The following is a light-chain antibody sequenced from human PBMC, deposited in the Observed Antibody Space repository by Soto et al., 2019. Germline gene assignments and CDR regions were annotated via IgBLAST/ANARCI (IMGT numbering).Light chain of an antibody. J-gene: IGKJ5*01. CDR3: HQRYNWPRVT. Sequence: EIVLTQSPATLSLSPGERVTLSCRASQSVSNSLAWYQQKPGQPPRLLSYDVSNRATGIPARFSGSGSGTDFTLTITSLEPEDFAVYFCHQRYNWPRVTFGQGTQLEIK. CDR2: DVS. CDR1: QSVSNS. V-gene: IGKV3-11*01.